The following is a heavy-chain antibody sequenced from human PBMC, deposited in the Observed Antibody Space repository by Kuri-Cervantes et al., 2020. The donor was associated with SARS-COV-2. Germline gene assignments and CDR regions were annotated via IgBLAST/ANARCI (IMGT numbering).Heavy chain of an antibody. J-gene: IGHJ6*02. V-gene: IGHV3-74*01. D-gene: IGHD4-17*01. CDR2: INSDGSST. Sequence: GGSLRLSCAASGFTFSSCWMHWVRQAPGKGLVWVSRINSDGSSTSYADSVKGRFTISRDNAKNTLYLQMNSLRAEDTAVYYCARAPDYGDYYYYGMDVWGQGTTVTVSS. CDR1: GFTFSSCW. CDR3: ARAPDYGDYYYYGMDV.